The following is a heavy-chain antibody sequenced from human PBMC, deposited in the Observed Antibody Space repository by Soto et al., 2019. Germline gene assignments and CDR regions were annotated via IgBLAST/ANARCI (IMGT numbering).Heavy chain of an antibody. V-gene: IGHV3-11*04. CDR1: GFTFSDYY. Sequence: GGSLRLSCAASGFTFSDYYMSWIRQAPGKGLEWVSYISSSGSTIYYADSEKGRFTISRDNAKNSLNLQMNNMRAEDTAVYYCARDEYSSSWYGVRWFDPWGQGTLVTVSS. D-gene: IGHD6-13*01. J-gene: IGHJ5*02. CDR3: ARDEYSSSWYGVRWFDP. CDR2: ISSSGSTI.